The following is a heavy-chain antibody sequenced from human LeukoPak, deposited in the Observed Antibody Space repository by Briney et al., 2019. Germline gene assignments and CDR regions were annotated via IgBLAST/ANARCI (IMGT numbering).Heavy chain of an antibody. V-gene: IGHV4-34*01. Sequence: SETLFLTCAVYGESFSDYYWNWIRQPPGKGLEWIGEIHHSGTTNYNSSLESRVTISVDTSKNQFSLKMNSLTAADTAVYYCARKKNDFWSAYPKKYNWFDPWGQGTLVIVSA. CDR1: GESFSDYY. J-gene: IGHJ5*02. CDR2: IHHSGTT. CDR3: ARKKNDFWSAYPKKYNWFDP. D-gene: IGHD3-3*01.